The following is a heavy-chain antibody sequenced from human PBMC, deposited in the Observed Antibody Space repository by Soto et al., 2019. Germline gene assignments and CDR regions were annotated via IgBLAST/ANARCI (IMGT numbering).Heavy chain of an antibody. CDR3: VRSVILSGGSYKGLIRLHYFDT. V-gene: IGHV4-34*01. D-gene: IGHD3-3*01. CDR1: GGSFSTYY. Sequence: SETLSLTCAVNGGSFSTYYWSWIRQPPGRGLEWVGEINHSGSTNYNPSLKSRVTMSVDTSKNEFSLNMDSVTAADTAIYYCVRSVILSGGSYKGLIRLHYFDTWGPGTLVTVSS. J-gene: IGHJ4*02. CDR2: INHSGST.